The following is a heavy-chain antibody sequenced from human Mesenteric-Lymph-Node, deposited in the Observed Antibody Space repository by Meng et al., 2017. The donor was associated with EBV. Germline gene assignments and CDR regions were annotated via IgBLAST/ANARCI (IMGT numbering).Heavy chain of an antibody. CDR2: IYWDDDK. Sequence: QITLKESGPPLVKPXXTLTLTCAFSGFSLSTNGMSVGWIRQPPGKALEWLALIYWDDDKRYSPSLKNRLTISKDTSKNEVVLTLTNMGPEDTGTYYCAHSPVFWSGSIFDFWGQGTLVNVSS. CDR1: GFSLSTNGMS. J-gene: IGHJ4*02. D-gene: IGHD3-3*01. CDR3: AHSPVFWSGSIFDF. V-gene: IGHV2-5*02.